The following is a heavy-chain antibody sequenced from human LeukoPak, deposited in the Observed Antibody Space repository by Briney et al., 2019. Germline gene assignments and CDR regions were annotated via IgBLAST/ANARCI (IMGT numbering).Heavy chain of an antibody. J-gene: IGHJ4*02. D-gene: IGHD2-15*01. CDR1: GGSISSGGYY. Sequence: PSQTLSLTCTVSGGSISSGGYYWSWIRQPPGKGLEWIGEINHSGSTNYNPSLKSRVTISVDTSKNQFSLKLSSVTAADTDVYYCASRYCSGGSCTNLDYWGQGTLVTVSS. V-gene: IGHV4-30-2*01. CDR3: ASRYCSGGSCTNLDY. CDR2: INHSGST.